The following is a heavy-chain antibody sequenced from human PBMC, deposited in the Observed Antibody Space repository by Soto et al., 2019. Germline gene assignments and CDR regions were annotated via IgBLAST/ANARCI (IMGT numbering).Heavy chain of an antibody. CDR3: ARTDRDCYGLDV. Sequence: EVQLVESGGGLVQPGGSLRLSGEASGFTFRNYDMHWVRQGTGKGLEWVSGISAAGDPDYADSVEGRFTISRENAQNSFFLQMNSLRVGDTAVYYCARTDRDCYGLDVWGQGTTVIVSS. CDR1: GFTFRNYD. V-gene: IGHV3-13*05. J-gene: IGHJ6*02. CDR2: ISAAGDP.